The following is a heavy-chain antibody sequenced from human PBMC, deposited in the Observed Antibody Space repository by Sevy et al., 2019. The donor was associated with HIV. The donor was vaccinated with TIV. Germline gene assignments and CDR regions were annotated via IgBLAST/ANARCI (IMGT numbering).Heavy chain of an antibody. CDR1: GFTFSSYA. CDR3: ARVRGQRSWIQLWLLGGFDY. D-gene: IGHD5-18*01. CDR2: ISYDGSNK. V-gene: IGHV3-30-3*01. J-gene: IGHJ4*02. Sequence: GGSLRLSCAASGFTFSSYAMHWVRQAPGKGLEWVAVISYDGSNKYYADSVKGRFTISRENSKNRLYLQMNSLRAEDTAVYYCARVRGQRSWIQLWLLGGFDYWGQGTLVTVSS.